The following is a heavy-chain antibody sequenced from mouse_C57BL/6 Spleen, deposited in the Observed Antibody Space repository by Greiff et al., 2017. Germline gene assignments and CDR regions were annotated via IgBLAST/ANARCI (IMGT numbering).Heavy chain of an antibody. CDR1: GYTFTSYW. D-gene: IGHD4-1*01. V-gene: IGHV1-69*01. J-gene: IGHJ4*01. CDR2: IDPSDSYT. Sequence: QVQLQQPGAELVMPGASVKLSCKASGYTFTSYWMHWVKQRPGQGLEWIGEIDPSDSYTNYNQKFKGKSTLTVDKSSSTAYMQLSSLTSEDSAVYYCARWELGNMGYWGQGTSVTVSS. CDR3: ARWELGNMGY.